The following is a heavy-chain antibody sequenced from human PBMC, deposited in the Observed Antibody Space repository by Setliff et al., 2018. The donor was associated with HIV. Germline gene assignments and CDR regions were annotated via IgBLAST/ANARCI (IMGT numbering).Heavy chain of an antibody. Sequence: ASVKVSCKASGYTFTSYAMHWVRQAPGQRLEWMGWINAGNGNTKYSQKFQGRVTITRDTSASTAYMELSSLRSEDTAVYYCATYHYYDSSAYFIDLYYFDYWGQGTLVTVSS. CDR3: ATYHYYDSSAYFIDLYYFDY. D-gene: IGHD3-22*01. CDR2: INAGNGNT. V-gene: IGHV1-3*01. J-gene: IGHJ4*02. CDR1: GYTFTSYA.